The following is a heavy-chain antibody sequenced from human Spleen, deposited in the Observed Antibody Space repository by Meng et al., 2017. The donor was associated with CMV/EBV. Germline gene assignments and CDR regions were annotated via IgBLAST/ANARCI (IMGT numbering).Heavy chain of an antibody. Sequence: SETLTLTCTVSGGSISSGGFYWSWIRQHPGKGLEWIGYIYYGGSTYYNPSLKSRITISVDTSKNQFSLKLTSLTAADTAVYYCARGPDYEDYWGQGTLVTVSS. CDR1: GGSISSGGFY. J-gene: IGHJ4*02. CDR2: IYYGGST. V-gene: IGHV4-31*03. D-gene: IGHD3-16*01. CDR3: ARGPDYEDY.